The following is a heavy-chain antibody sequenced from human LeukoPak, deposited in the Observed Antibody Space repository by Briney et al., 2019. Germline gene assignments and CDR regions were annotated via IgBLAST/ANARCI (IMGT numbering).Heavy chain of an antibody. Sequence: GGSLRLSCAASGFTFSSYSMNWVRQAPGKGLEWVSSISSSSSYIYYADSVKGRFTISRDKAKNSLYLQMNSLRAEDTAVYYCVRVICTSTSCYGVGSGDYWGQGTLVTVSS. J-gene: IGHJ4*02. CDR2: ISSSSSYI. D-gene: IGHD2-2*01. CDR1: GFTFSSYS. V-gene: IGHV3-21*01. CDR3: VRVICTSTSCYGVGSGDY.